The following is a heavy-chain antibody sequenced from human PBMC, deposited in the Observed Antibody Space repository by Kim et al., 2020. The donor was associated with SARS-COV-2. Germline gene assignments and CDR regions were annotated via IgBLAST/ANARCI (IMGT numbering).Heavy chain of an antibody. V-gene: IGHV4-39*01. Sequence: SETLSLTCTVSGGSISSSSYYWGWIRQPPGKGLEWIGSIYYSGSTYYNPSLKSRVTISVDTSKNQFSLKLSSVTAADTAVYYCARHTTSPVAAGPRGGLWFDPWGQGTLVTVSS. J-gene: IGHJ5*02. CDR3: ARHTTSPVAAGPRGGLWFDP. CDR2: IYYSGST. D-gene: IGHD6-13*01. CDR1: GGSISSSSYY.